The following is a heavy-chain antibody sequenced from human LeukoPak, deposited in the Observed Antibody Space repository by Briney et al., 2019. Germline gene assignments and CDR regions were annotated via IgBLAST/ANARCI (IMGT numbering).Heavy chain of an antibody. J-gene: IGHJ4*02. D-gene: IGHD2-15*01. CDR1: GFPFNDYA. Sequence: GRSLRLSCAASGFPFNDYAMRWVRQAPGKGLEWVAGINWNGDDTGYVDSVKGRFTISRDNAKISLFLQMNSLRNEDTALYYCAKGGDCSGGTCLTTIDFWGQGTLVTVSS. V-gene: IGHV3-9*01. CDR2: INWNGDDT. CDR3: AKGGDCSGGTCLTTIDF.